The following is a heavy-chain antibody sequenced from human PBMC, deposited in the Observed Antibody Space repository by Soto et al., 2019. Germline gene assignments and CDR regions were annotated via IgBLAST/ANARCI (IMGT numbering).Heavy chain of an antibody. CDR1: GCTFSSYA. Sequence: SVKVSCKASGCTFSSYAISWVRQAPGQGLEWMGGIIPIFGTANYAQKFQGRVTITADESTSTAYMELSSLRSEETAVYYCARPKTPYGGHFVTAFDIWGQGIMFTVSS. J-gene: IGHJ3*02. CDR3: ARPKTPYGGHFVTAFDI. D-gene: IGHD4-17*01. CDR2: IIPIFGTA. V-gene: IGHV1-69*13.